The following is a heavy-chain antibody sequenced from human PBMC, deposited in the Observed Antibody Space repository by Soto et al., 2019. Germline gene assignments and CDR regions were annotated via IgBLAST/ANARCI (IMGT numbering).Heavy chain of an antibody. V-gene: IGHV3-30*18. CDR3: AKDLGYSSSWAVDY. CDR1: GFTFSSYG. CDR2: ISYDGSNK. D-gene: IGHD6-13*01. J-gene: IGHJ4*02. Sequence: LGLSCAASGFTFSSYGMHWVRQAPGKGLEWVAVISYDGSNKYYADSVKGRFTISRDNSKNMLYLQMNSLRAEDTAVYYCAKDLGYSSSWAVDYWGQGTLVTVSS.